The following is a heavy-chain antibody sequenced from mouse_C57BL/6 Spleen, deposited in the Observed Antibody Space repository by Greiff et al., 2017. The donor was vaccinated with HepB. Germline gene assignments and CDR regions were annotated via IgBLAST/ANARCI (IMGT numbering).Heavy chain of an antibody. V-gene: IGHV1-82*01. CDR1: GYAFSSSW. CDR3: ARWDSSDYFAMDY. J-gene: IGHJ4*01. Sequence: QVQLQQSGPELVKPGASVKISCKASGYAFSSSWMNWVKQRPGKGLEWIGRIYPGDGDTNYNGKFKGKATLTADKSSRTAYMQLSSLTSEDSAVYFCARWDSSDYFAMDYWGQGTSVTVSS. CDR2: IYPGDGDT. D-gene: IGHD4-1*01.